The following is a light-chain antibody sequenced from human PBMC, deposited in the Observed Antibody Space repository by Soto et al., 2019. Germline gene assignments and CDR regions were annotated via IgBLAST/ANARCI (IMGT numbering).Light chain of an antibody. CDR1: QSVRIY. J-gene: IGKJ1*01. Sequence: EIVLTQSPATLSLSPGERATLSCRASQSVRIYLAWYQQRPGQPPRLLIYDASYRATGIPARFSGSGSGPDFTLTTSSLEPEDFAVYHCQQRSNWPPTWTFGQGTKVEIK. V-gene: IGKV3-11*01. CDR2: DAS. CDR3: QQRSNWPPTWT.